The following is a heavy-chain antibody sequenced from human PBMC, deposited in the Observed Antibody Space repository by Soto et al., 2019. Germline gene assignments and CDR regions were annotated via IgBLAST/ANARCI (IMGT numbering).Heavy chain of an antibody. V-gene: IGHV3-11*06. CDR2: ISSRSSYT. CDR3: ARNHSLGAYRSGKFAC. J-gene: IGHJ4*02. D-gene: IGHD6-13*01. CDR1: GFTFSDYY. Sequence: GGSLRLSCAAYGFTFSDYYMSCIRQAPGKGLEWVSHISSRSSYTNYADSVKGRFTISRDNAKNTLYLQLNRLRAEDTAVYYCARNHSLGAYRSGKFACWVKGTLVTV.